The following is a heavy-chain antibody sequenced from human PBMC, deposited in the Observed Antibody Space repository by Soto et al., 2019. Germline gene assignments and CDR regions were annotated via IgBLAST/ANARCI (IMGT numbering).Heavy chain of an antibody. V-gene: IGHV4-30-2*01. J-gene: IGHJ5*02. CDR1: GGSISSGGYS. CDR3: ARALPYYDILTGYYRGAWFDP. D-gene: IGHD3-9*01. Sequence: PSETLSLTCAVSGGSISSGGYSWSWIRQPPGKGLEWIGYIYHSGSTYYNPSLKSRVTISVDRSKNQFYLKLSSVTAADTAVYYCARALPYYDILTGYYRGAWFDPWGQGTMVTVS. CDR2: IYHSGST.